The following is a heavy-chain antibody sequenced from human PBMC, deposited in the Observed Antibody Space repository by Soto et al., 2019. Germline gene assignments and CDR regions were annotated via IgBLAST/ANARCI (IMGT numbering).Heavy chain of an antibody. J-gene: IGHJ5*02. Sequence: SETLSLTCTVSGGSISSSSYYWGWIRQPPGKGLEWIGSIYYSGSTYYNPSLKSRVTISVDTSKNQFSLKLSSVTAADTAVYYCARHAYSNYGWFDPWGQGTLVTVSS. CDR3: ARHAYSNYGWFDP. D-gene: IGHD4-4*01. V-gene: IGHV4-39*01. CDR2: IYYSGST. CDR1: GGSISSSSYY.